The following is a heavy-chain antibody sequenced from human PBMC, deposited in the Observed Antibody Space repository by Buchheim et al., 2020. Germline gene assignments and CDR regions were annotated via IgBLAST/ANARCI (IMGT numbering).Heavy chain of an antibody. CDR1: GFTFSSYW. V-gene: IGHV3-48*01. Sequence: EVQLVESGGGLVQPGGSLRLSCAASGFTFSSYWMHWVRQAPGKGLEWVSYISTRATTKYYADSVKGRFSISRDNAKSILYLQMNSLGAEDTAVYYCAKDPGSDILTGSDPGLDFWGLGTL. D-gene: IGHD3-9*01. CDR2: ISTRATTK. CDR3: AKDPGSDILTGSDPGLDF. J-gene: IGHJ4*02.